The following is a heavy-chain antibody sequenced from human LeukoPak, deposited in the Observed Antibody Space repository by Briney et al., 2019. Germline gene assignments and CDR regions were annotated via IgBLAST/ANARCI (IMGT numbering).Heavy chain of an antibody. J-gene: IGHJ4*02. CDR3: ARATVYYYDSSGYYPRRARHGFRYYFDY. CDR1: GYTFTSYD. Sequence: GASVKVSCKASGYTFTSYDINWVRQATGQGLEWMGWMNPNSGNTGYAQKFQGRVTMTRNTSISTTYMELSSLRSEDTAVYYCARATVYYYDSSGYYPRRARHGFRYYFDYWGQGTLVTVSS. CDR2: MNPNSGNT. D-gene: IGHD3-22*01. V-gene: IGHV1-8*01.